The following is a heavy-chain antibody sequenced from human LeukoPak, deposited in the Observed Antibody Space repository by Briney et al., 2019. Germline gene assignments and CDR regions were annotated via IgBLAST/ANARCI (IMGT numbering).Heavy chain of an antibody. V-gene: IGHV4-4*02. Sequence: SETLSLTCTVSNVPITSTKWWSWVRQPPGKGLEWIGEISHTGSTNYNPSFNSRITMSVDKSKNQFSPNRKSVTAADTALYYCASSSLVVVVTYGFDIWGRGTAVTVSS. CDR3: ASSSLVVVVTYGFDI. D-gene: IGHD2-21*01. CDR2: ISHTGST. CDR1: NVPITSTKW. J-gene: IGHJ3*02.